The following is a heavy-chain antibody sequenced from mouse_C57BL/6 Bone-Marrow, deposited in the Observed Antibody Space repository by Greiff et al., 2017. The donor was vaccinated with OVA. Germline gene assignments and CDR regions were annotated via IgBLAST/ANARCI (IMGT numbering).Heavy chain of an antibody. CDR3: PGGTCDY. J-gene: IGHJ2*01. CDR2: IDPENGDT. D-gene: IGHD3-3*01. V-gene: IGHV14-4*01. Sequence: EVQLQQSGAELVRPGASVKLSCTASGFNIKDDYMHWVKQRPEQGLEWIGWIDPENGDTEYASKFQGKATITADTSSNTAYLQLSSLTSEDTAVYYCPGGTCDYWGQGTTLTVSS. CDR1: GFNIKDDY.